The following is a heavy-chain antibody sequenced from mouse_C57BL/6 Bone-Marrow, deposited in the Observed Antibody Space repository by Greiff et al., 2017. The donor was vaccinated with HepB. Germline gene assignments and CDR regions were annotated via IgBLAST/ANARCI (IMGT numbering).Heavy chain of an antibody. V-gene: IGHV1-66*01. CDR1: GYSFTSYY. Sequence: VQLQQSGPELVKPGASVKISCKASGYSFTSYYIHWVKQRPGQGLEWIGWIYPGSGNTNYNEKFKGKATLTVDTSSSTAYMQLSSLTSEDSAVSYYARRVPYCGSRFDYGGRGTALTVTA. D-gene: IGHD1-1*01. CDR2: IYPGSGNT. CDR3: ARRVPYCGSRFDY. J-gene: IGHJ2*01.